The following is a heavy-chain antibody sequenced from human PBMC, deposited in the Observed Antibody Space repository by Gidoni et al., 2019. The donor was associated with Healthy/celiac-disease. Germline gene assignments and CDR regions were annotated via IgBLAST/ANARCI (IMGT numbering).Heavy chain of an antibody. CDR3: ARHSSSWTVSYFDY. CDR1: GGSISSYY. CDR2: IYTSGST. D-gene: IGHD6-13*01. J-gene: IGHJ4*02. Sequence: QVQLQESGPGLVKPSETLSLTCTVSGGSISSYYWSWIRQPAGKGLEWIGRIYTSGSTNYNPSLKSRVTMSVDTSKNQFSLKLSSVTAADTAVYYCARHSSSWTVSYFDYWGQGTLVTVSS. V-gene: IGHV4-4*07.